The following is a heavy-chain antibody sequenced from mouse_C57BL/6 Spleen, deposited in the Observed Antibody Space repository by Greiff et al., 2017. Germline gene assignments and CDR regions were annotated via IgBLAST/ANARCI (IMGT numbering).Heavy chain of an antibody. D-gene: IGHD1-1*01. J-gene: IGHJ3*01. Sequence: VQLKQSGPELVKPGASVKISCKASGYSFTDYNMNWVKQSNGKSLEWIGVINPKYGTTSYNQKFKGKATLTVDQSSSTAYMQLNSLTSEDSAVYYCARSDYGSSTRGFAYWGQGTLVTVSA. CDR2: INPKYGTT. V-gene: IGHV1-39*01. CDR1: GYSFTDYN. CDR3: ARSDYGSSTRGFAY.